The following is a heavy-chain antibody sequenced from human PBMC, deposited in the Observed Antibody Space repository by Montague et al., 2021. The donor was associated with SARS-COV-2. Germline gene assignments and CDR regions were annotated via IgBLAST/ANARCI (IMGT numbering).Heavy chain of an antibody. V-gene: IGHV4-39*07. CDR1: GGSISSSSYY. J-gene: IGHJ4*02. CDR2: IYYSGST. D-gene: IGHD6-13*01. CDR3: ARRYSSSWTGDQYYFDY. Sequence: TLSLTCTVSGGSISSSSYYWGWIRQPPGKGLEWIGSIYYSGSTYYNPSLKSRVTISVDTSKNQFSLKLSSVTAADTAVYYCARRYSSSWTGDQYYFDYWGQGTLVTVSS.